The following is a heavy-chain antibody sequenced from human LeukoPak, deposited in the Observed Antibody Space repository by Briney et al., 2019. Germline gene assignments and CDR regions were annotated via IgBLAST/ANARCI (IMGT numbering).Heavy chain of an antibody. D-gene: IGHD2-8*01. Sequence: GGSLRLSCAASGFTFSDNAMTGLRQPPGKGLEWVSTISGRGGSAFYADSVKGRFTVSRDNSKNTLFLQMNSLRAEDTAIYYCAKRVLCQSWGQGTLVTVSS. CDR3: AKRVLCQS. V-gene: IGHV3-23*01. J-gene: IGHJ5*02. CDR2: ISGRGGSA. CDR1: GFTFSDNA.